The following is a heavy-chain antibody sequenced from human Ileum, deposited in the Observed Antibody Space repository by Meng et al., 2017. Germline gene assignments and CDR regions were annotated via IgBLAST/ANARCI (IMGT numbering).Heavy chain of an antibody. CDR2: INAGNGNI. V-gene: IGHV1-3*01. J-gene: IGHJ4*02. Sequence: QVQLVQSGAEVKKFGASVKVSCTASGYTFRNYPLHWVRQAPGQRPEWMGWINAGNGNIKISQKFQGRITITSDTSATAYMELSSLRSEDTAVYFCARENDNWNYFDYWGQGSLVTVSS. CDR3: ARENDNWNYFDY. CDR1: GYTFRNYP. D-gene: IGHD1-1*01.